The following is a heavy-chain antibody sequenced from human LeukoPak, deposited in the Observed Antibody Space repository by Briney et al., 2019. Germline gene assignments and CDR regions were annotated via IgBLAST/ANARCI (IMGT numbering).Heavy chain of an antibody. CDR3: ARRPAIAVAGTGAFDI. Sequence: SETLSLTCTVSGGSISSSSYYWGWIRQPPGKGVEWIGSIYYSGSTNYNPSLKSRVTISVDTSKNQFSLKLSSVTAADTAVYYCARRPAIAVAGTGAFDIWGQGTMVTVSS. D-gene: IGHD6-19*01. CDR2: IYYSGST. CDR1: GGSISSSSYY. V-gene: IGHV4-39*01. J-gene: IGHJ3*02.